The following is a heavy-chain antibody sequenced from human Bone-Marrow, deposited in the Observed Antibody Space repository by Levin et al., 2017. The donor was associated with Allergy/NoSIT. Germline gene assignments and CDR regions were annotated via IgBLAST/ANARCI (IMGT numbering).Heavy chain of an antibody. CDR1: GFTFGSTW. Sequence: GESLKISCATSGFTFGSTWMNWVRQAPGKGLEWVALIKQDGSQSHYLDSVKGRFTISTDNAKKSFYLQMNGLRADDTAMYYCATAAGWELSSWGQGTLVTVSS. CDR3: ATAAGWELSS. D-gene: IGHD1-26*01. CDR2: IKQDGSQS. J-gene: IGHJ4*02. V-gene: IGHV3-7*01.